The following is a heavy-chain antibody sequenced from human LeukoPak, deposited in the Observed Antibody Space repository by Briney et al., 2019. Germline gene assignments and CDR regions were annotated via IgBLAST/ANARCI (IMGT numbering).Heavy chain of an antibody. J-gene: IGHJ4*02. CDR3: ARDADYGDSYFDY. CDR2: IYYSGST. D-gene: IGHD4-17*01. V-gene: IGHV4-59*01. Sequence: SETLSLTCTVSGGSISSYYWSWIRQPPGKGLEWIGYIYYSGSTNYNPSLKSRVTISVDTSRNQFSLKLSSVTAADTAVYYCARDADYGDSYFDYWGQGTLVTVSS. CDR1: GGSISSYY.